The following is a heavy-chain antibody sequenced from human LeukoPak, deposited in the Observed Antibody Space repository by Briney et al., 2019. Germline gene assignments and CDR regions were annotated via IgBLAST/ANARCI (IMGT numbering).Heavy chain of an antibody. Sequence: ASVKVSCKASGGTFSSYAISWVRQAPGQGLEWMGGIIPIFGTANYAQKFQGRVTITTDESTSTAYMELRSLRSDDTAVYYCARAYRTQGWFDPWGQGTLVTVSS. J-gene: IGHJ5*02. CDR2: IIPIFGTA. CDR1: GGTFSSYA. D-gene: IGHD1-14*01. CDR3: ARAYRTQGWFDP. V-gene: IGHV1-69*05.